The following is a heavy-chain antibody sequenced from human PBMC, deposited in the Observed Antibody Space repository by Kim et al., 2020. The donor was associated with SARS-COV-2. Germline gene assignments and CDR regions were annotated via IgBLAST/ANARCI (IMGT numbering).Heavy chain of an antibody. CDR3: AKVWSPLLWFGELLSNFDY. Sequence: GGSLRLSCAASGFTFSSYAMSWVRQAPGKGLEWVSAISGSGGSTYYADSVKGRFTISRDNSKNTLYLQMNSLRAEDTAVYYCAKVWSPLLWFGELLSNFDYWGQGTLVTVSS. CDR2: ISGSGGST. D-gene: IGHD3-10*01. V-gene: IGHV3-23*01. CDR1: GFTFSSYA. J-gene: IGHJ4*02.